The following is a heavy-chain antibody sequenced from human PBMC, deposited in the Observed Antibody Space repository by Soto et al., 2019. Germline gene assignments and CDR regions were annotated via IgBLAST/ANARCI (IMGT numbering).Heavy chain of an antibody. V-gene: IGHV3-48*03. J-gene: IGHJ4*02. CDR3: AYGGSCDY. CDR1: GFSFNTYE. D-gene: IGHD1-26*01. CDR2: ISTSGSTI. Sequence: EVQLVESGGGLVQPGGSLRLSCAASGFSFNTYEMNWVRQAPGKGLEWVSYISTSGSTIYYAGSVKGRFTISRDNGKNSLYLQMYSLRAGDTAVYYCAYGGSCDYWGQGKQVTVSS.